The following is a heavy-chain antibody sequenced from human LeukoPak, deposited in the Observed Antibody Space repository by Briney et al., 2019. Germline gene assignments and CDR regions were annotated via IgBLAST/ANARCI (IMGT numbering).Heavy chain of an antibody. D-gene: IGHD1-26*01. Sequence: GGSLRLSCAASGFTVCSNYMDWVRQAPGKGLEWVGRTRNEANIYTTKYAASVKGRFTISRDDSKNSLYLQMNSLKTEDTAVYYCASPVGATTVRAFDIWGQGTMVTVSS. CDR1: GFTVCSNY. CDR3: ASPVGATTVRAFDI. V-gene: IGHV3-72*01. J-gene: IGHJ3*02. CDR2: TRNEANIYTT.